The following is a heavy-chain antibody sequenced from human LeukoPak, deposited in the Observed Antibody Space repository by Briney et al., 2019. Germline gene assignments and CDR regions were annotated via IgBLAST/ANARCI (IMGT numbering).Heavy chain of an antibody. D-gene: IGHD6-13*01. CDR2: IYYSGST. J-gene: IGHJ5*02. Sequence: PSETLSLTCTGSGVSVSSGSYYWSWIRQPPGKGLEWIGYIYYSGSTNYNPSLKSQVTISVDTSKHHFSLKLSSVTAADTAVYYCATSAGGSSPRRFDPRGQGTLVTVSS. CDR3: ATSAGGSSPRRFDP. CDR1: GVSVSSGSYY. V-gene: IGHV4-61*03.